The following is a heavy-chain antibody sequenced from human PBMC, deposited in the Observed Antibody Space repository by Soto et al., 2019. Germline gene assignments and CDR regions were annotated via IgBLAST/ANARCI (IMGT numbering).Heavy chain of an antibody. CDR3: ARDPGYGSGTSVNHYVDY. D-gene: IGHD3-10*01. CDR1: GFTFGSYW. V-gene: IGHV3-7*01. Sequence: EVQLEESGGGLVQPGGSLRLSCAASGFTFGSYWMSWVRQAPGKGLEWLATIKWDASEKKYVDSVKGRFTMSRDNAKNSLYLQMDSLRAEDTAVYYCARDPGYGSGTSVNHYVDYWGHGTLVTVSS. CDR2: IKWDASEK. J-gene: IGHJ4*01.